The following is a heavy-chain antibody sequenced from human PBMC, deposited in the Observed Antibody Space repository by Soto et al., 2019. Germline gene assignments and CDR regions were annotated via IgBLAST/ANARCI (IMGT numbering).Heavy chain of an antibody. CDR1: GYTFTSYY. D-gene: IGHD5-18*01. CDR2: INPSGGST. CDR3: ARDGGVDTAMVTDWFDP. J-gene: IGHJ5*02. Sequence: ASVKVSCKASGYTFTSYYMHWVRQAPGQGLEWMGIINPSGGSTSYAQKFQGRVTMTRDTSTSTVYMELSSLRSEDTAVYYCARDGGVDTAMVTDWFDPWGQGTLVTVSS. V-gene: IGHV1-46*01.